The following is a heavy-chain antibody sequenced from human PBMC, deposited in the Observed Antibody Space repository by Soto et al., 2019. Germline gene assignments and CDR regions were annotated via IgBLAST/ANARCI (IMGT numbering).Heavy chain of an antibody. CDR3: ARDSSGYYWFDP. CDR2: IYHSGTT. D-gene: IGHD3-22*01. V-gene: IGHV4-38-2*02. CDR1: GFSISSGYF. J-gene: IGHJ5*02. Sequence: PSETLSLTCAVSGFSISSGYFWGWIRQPPGKGPEWLGSIYHSGTTYYNPSVKGRVTISVDTSKNQLSLKMSSVTAADTAVYYCARDSSGYYWFDPWGQGTLVTVSS.